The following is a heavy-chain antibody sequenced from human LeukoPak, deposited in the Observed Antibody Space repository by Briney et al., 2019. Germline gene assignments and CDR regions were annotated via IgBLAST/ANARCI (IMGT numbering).Heavy chain of an antibody. CDR1: GGSFSGYY. CDR2: INHSGST. J-gene: IGHJ5*02. V-gene: IGHV4-34*01. CDR3: ARGTYTMVRGVISVDNWFDP. D-gene: IGHD3-10*01. Sequence: PSETLSLTCAVYGGSFSGYYWSWIRQPPGKGLEWIGEINHSGSTNYNPSLKSRVTISVDTSKNQFSLKLSSVTAADTAVYYCARGTYTMVRGVISVDNWFDPWGQGTLVTVSS.